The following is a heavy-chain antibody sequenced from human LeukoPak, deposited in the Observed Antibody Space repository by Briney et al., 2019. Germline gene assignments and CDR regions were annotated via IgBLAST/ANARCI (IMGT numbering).Heavy chain of an antibody. CDR1: GFTFSSYA. CDR3: AKGTGYCSGGSCYLTPYYYYGMDV. D-gene: IGHD2-15*01. Sequence: GGSLRLSCAASGFTFSSYAMSWVRQAPGKGLEWVSAISGSGGSTYYADSVKGRFTISRDNSKNTLYLQMNSLRAEDTAVYYCAKGTGYCSGGSCYLTPYYYYGMDVWGQGTTVTVSS. J-gene: IGHJ6*02. CDR2: ISGSGGST. V-gene: IGHV3-23*01.